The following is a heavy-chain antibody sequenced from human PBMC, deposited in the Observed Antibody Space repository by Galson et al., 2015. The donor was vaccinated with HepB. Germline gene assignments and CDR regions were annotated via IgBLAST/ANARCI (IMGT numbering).Heavy chain of an antibody. CDR3: ALGANYGGPD. CDR2: IQTDGRTT. D-gene: IGHD3-10*01. V-gene: IGHV3-74*01. J-gene: IGHJ4*02. CDR1: GFTFSNYA. Sequence: SLRLSCAASGFTFSNYAMHWVRQAPGRGLVWVSFIQTDGRTTSYEDSVKGRFTISRDNAKDTLYLQMNSLRAEDTAVYYCALGANYGGPDCGQGTLVTVSS.